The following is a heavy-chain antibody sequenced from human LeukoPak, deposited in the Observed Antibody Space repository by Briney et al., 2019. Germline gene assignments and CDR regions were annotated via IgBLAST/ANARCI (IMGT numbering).Heavy chain of an antibody. CDR1: GFIFSSYA. J-gene: IGHJ6*03. V-gene: IGHV3-30*02. CDR3: AKTSLSDPSGHYYYMDV. Sequence: PGGSLRLSCAASGFIFSSYAMHWVRQAPGKGLEWVAFIRFDGTSEFYADSVKARFTISRDNSQNTVSLQLNNLRIEDTALYYCAKTSLSDPSGHYYYMDVWGKGTTVTVSS. D-gene: IGHD3-3*01. CDR2: IRFDGTSE.